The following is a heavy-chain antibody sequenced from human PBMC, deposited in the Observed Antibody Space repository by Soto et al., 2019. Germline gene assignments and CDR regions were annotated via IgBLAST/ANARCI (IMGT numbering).Heavy chain of an antibody. V-gene: IGHV3-23*01. J-gene: IGHJ6*02. D-gene: IGHD6-25*01. CDR2: ISGSGGST. CDR1: GFTFSSYA. Sequence: EVQLLESGGGLVQPGGSLRLSCAASGFTFSSYAMSWVRQAPGKGLEWVSAISGSGGSTYYADSVKGRFTISRDNSKNTLYLQMNSLRAEDTAGYYCAKGGGIAAAHYYYYGMDVWGQGTTVTVSS. CDR3: AKGGGIAAAHYYYYGMDV.